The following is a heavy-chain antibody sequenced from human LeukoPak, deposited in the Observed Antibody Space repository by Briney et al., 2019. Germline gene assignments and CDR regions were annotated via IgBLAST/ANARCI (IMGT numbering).Heavy chain of an antibody. J-gene: IGHJ4*02. CDR3: ARSRAVAKGDY. CDR1: GLTFSSYW. Sequence: GGSLRLSCAASGLTFSSYWMSWVRQAPGKGLEWVANINQGGFKKYYVDSVKGRFTISRDNAKNSLYLQMNSLRAEDTAVYYCARSRAVAKGDYWGQGTLVTVSS. V-gene: IGHV3-7*01. D-gene: IGHD6-19*01. CDR2: INQGGFKK.